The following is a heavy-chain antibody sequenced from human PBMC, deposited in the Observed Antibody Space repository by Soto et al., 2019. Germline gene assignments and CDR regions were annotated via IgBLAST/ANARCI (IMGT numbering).Heavy chain of an antibody. V-gene: IGHV3-23*01. CDR1: GFTVSSYA. Sequence: GGSLRLSCAASGFTVSSYAMSWVRQAPGKGLEWVSAISGSGGSTYYADSVKGRFTISRDNSKNTLYLQMNSLRAEDTAVYYCAKVPPSGTYYYGSGSYSPQSPSLDWGQGTLVTVSS. J-gene: IGHJ4*02. CDR2: ISGSGGST. CDR3: AKVPPSGTYYYGSGSYSPQSPSLD. D-gene: IGHD3-10*01.